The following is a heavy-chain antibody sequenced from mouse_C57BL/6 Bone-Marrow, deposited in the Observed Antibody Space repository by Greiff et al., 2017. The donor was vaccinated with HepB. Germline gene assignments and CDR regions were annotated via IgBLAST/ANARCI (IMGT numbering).Heavy chain of an antibody. V-gene: IGHV7-1*01. D-gene: IGHD5-1*01. CDR2: SRNKANDYTT. CDR3: ARDAWEYPFAY. CDR1: GFTFSDFY. J-gene: IGHJ3*01. Sequence: EVQVVESGGGLVQSGRSLRLSCATSGFTFSDFYMEWVRQAPGKGLEWIAASRNKANDYTTEYSASVKGRFIVSRDTSQSILYLQMNALRAEDTAIYYCARDAWEYPFAYWGQGTLVTVSA.